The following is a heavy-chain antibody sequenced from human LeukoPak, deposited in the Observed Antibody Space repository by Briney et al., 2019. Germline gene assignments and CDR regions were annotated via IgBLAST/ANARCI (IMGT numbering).Heavy chain of an antibody. CDR3: ARDLGSIAAVGEDYYYYGMDV. Sequence: PGGSLRLSCAASGFTFSGYSMNWVRQAPGKGLEWVSSISRSSGYIYYADTVEGRFTISRDNAKNSLYMQMNSLRAEDTAVYYCARDLGSIAAVGEDYYYYGMDVSGQGTTVTVSS. D-gene: IGHD6-13*01. CDR2: ISRSSGYI. V-gene: IGHV3-21*01. J-gene: IGHJ6*02. CDR1: GFTFSGYS.